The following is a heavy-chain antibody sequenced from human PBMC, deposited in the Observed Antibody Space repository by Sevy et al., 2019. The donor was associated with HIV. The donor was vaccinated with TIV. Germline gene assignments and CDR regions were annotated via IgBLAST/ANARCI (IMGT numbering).Heavy chain of an antibody. J-gene: IGHJ5*02. CDR1: GYSFTSYW. V-gene: IGHV5-51*01. CDR2: IYPGDSDT. D-gene: IGHD6-13*01. CDR3: AGSGYNSSWYPRSWFDP. Sequence: GESLKISCKGSGYSFTSYWIGWVRQMPGKGLEWMGIIYPGDSDTRYSPSFQGQVTLSADKSISTAYLQWGSLKASDTAMYYCAGSGYNSSWYPRSWFDPWGQGTLVTVSS.